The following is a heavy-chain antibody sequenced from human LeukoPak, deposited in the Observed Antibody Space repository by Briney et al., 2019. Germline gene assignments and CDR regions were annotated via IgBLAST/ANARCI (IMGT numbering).Heavy chain of an antibody. V-gene: IGHV1-69*13. Sequence: SVKVSRKASGGTFSGYAISWVRQAPGQGLEWMGGIIPVFGPPNNAQKFQDRVTITADESTSTAYMELSSLTSEDTAMYYCARDRSSGTFDSFGIWGPGTMVTVSS. J-gene: IGHJ3*02. CDR3: ARDRSSGTFDSFGI. CDR1: GGTFSGYA. D-gene: IGHD1-26*01. CDR2: IIPVFGPP.